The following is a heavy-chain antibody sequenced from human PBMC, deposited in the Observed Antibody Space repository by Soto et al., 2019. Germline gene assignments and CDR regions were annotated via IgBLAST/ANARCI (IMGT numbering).Heavy chain of an antibody. CDR3: VRALKSLRVTGNCFAS. Sequence: GASVKVSCKASGYTFANYGISWVRQAPGQGLEWMGWISGNNGATNFAPKVQDRITMTLDTSTGVASLTLRSLRSDDTAIYYCVRALKSLRVTGNCFASWGQGTLVTVSS. V-gene: IGHV1-18*04. D-gene: IGHD1-1*01. J-gene: IGHJ5*01. CDR2: ISGNNGAT. CDR1: GYTFANYG.